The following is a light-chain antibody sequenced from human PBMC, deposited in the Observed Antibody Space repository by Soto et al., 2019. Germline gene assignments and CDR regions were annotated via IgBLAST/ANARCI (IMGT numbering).Light chain of an antibody. CDR3: QQYGTYLWT. CDR1: QSISSW. V-gene: IGKV1-5*01. J-gene: IGKJ1*01. CDR2: DAS. Sequence: IQMTQSPSTLSSSVGDRVTITCRASQSISSWLAWFQQKPGKAPKLLMYDASSLESGVPSRFSGSGSGTEFTLTISSLQPDDFATYYCQQYGTYLWTFGQGTNVDI.